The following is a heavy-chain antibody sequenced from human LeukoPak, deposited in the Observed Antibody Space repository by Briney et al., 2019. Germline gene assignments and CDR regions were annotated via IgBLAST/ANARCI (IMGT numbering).Heavy chain of an antibody. D-gene: IGHD5-24*01. CDR3: ARDTEMATINDY. CDR1: GYTFTGYY. V-gene: IGHV1-2*02. Sequence: GASVKVSCKASGYTFTGYYMHWVRQAPGQGLEWMGWLNPNSGGTNYAQKFQGRVTMTRDTSISTAYMELSRLRSDDTAVYYCARDTEMATINDYWGQETLVTVSS. CDR2: LNPNSGGT. J-gene: IGHJ4*02.